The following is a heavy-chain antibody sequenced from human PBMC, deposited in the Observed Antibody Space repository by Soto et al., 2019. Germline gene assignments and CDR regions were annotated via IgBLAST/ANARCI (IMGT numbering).Heavy chain of an antibody. J-gene: IGHJ4*02. V-gene: IGHV3-64D*08. D-gene: IGHD6-19*01. CDR2: ISSNGGST. CDR3: VKSSHSSGWYGGDY. Sequence: EVQLVESGGGLVQPGGSLRLSCSASGFTFSSYAMHWVRQAPGKGLEYVSAISSNGGSTYYADSVKGRFTISRDNSKNTLYLQMSSLRAEDTAVYYCVKSSHSSGWYGGDYWGQGTLVTVSS. CDR1: GFTFSSYA.